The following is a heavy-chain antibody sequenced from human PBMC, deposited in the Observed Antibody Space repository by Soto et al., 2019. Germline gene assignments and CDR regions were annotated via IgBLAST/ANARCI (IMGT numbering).Heavy chain of an antibody. J-gene: IGHJ6*03. Sequence: PSETLSLTCTVSGGSIRSYYWSWIRQPPGKGLEWIGFIYYSGSTNYNLALKSRVTMSVDTSKNQFSLKLSSVTAADTAVYYCARRIAVSLNCYYMDVWGKGTTVTVSS. CDR1: GGSIRSYY. CDR3: ARRIAVSLNCYYMDV. V-gene: IGHV4-59*08. CDR2: IYYSGST. D-gene: IGHD6-19*01.